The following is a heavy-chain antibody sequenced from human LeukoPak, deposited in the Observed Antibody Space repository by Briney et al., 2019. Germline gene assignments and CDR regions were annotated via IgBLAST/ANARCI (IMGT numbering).Heavy chain of an antibody. CDR1: EFTFSDSY. J-gene: IGHJ6*03. Sequence: PEGSLRLSCAASEFTFSDSYMSWIRQAPGMGPAWVSYISSIGSTIYYADSVKGRFTISRDNAKKSLYLQMNSLRAEDTAVYYCARDKGFGELAGYMDVWGKGTTVTVSS. CDR3: ARDKGFGELAGYMDV. CDR2: ISSIGSTI. D-gene: IGHD3-10*01. V-gene: IGHV3-11*04.